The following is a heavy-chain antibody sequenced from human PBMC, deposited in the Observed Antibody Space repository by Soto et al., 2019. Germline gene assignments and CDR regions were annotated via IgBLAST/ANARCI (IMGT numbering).Heavy chain of an antibody. D-gene: IGHD5-12*01. J-gene: IGHJ6*02. V-gene: IGHV4-59*01. CDR3: ARDGGGYDSGGYYYYYGMDV. CDR2: IYYSGST. CDR1: GGSISSYY. Sequence: SGTLSITCTVSGGSISSYYWSWIRQPPGKGLEWIGYIYYSGSTNYNPSLKSRVTISVDTSKNQFSLKLSSVTAADTAVYYCARDGGGYDSGGYYYYYGMDVWGQGTTVTVSS.